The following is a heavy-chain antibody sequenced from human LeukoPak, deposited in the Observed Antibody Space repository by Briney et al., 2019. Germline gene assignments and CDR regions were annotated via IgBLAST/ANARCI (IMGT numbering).Heavy chain of an antibody. D-gene: IGHD4-23*01. CDR3: ARDPPYYGGNSVAFDI. V-gene: IGHV4-59*12. CDR1: GGSISTYY. CDR2: IYYSGST. Sequence: SETLSLTCTVSGGSISTYYWSWIRQPPGKGLEWIGYIYYSGSTNYNPSLKSRVTISLDTSKNQFSLKLSSVTAADTAVYYCARDPPYYGGNSVAFDIWGQGTMVTVSS. J-gene: IGHJ3*02.